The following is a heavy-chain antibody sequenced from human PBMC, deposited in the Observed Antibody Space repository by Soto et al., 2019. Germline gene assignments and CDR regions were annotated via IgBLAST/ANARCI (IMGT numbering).Heavy chain of an antibody. Sequence: QVQLVQSGAEVKKPGASVKVSCKASGYTFTSYDINWVRQATGQGLEWMGWMNPNSGNTGYAQKFQGRVKMTRNTLTCTAYMEVGSLRSDDTAVYYCARRGYSSSLYYYYYYGMDVWGQGTTVTVSS. CDR1: GYTFTSYD. J-gene: IGHJ6*02. CDR2: MNPNSGNT. CDR3: ARRGYSSSLYYYYYYGMDV. D-gene: IGHD6-13*01. V-gene: IGHV1-8*01.